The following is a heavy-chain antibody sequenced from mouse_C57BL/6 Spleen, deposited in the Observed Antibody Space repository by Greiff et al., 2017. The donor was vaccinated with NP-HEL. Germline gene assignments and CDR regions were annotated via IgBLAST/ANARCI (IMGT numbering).Heavy chain of an antibody. CDR2: IYPGGGYT. CDR3: ARGVTGPSHYFDY. Sequence: QVQLQQSGAELVRPGTSVKMSCKASGYTFTNYWIGWAKQRPGHGLEWIGDIYPGGGYTNYNEKFKGKATLTADKSSSTAYMQFSSLTSEDSAIYYCARGVTGPSHYFDYWGQGTTLTVSS. V-gene: IGHV1-63*01. CDR1: GYTFTNYW. D-gene: IGHD4-1*01. J-gene: IGHJ2*01.